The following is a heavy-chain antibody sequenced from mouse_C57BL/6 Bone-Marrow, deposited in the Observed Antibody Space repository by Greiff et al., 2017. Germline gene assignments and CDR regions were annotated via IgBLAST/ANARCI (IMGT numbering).Heavy chain of an antibody. J-gene: IGHJ2*01. CDR3: TGRGYDDY. CDR1: GFTFSNYW. D-gene: IGHD2-2*01. CDR2: IRLKSDNYAT. Sequence: EVKLEESGGGLVQPGGSMKLSCVASGFTFSNYWMNWVRQSPEKGLEWVAQIRLKSDNYATHYAESVKGRFTISRDDSKSSVYLQTNNLRAEDTGIYYCTGRGYDDYWGQGTTLTVSS. V-gene: IGHV6-3*01.